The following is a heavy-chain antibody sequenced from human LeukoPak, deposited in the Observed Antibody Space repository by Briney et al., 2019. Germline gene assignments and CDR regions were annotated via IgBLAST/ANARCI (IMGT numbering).Heavy chain of an antibody. J-gene: IGHJ4*02. CDR1: GDSISSSSSY. V-gene: IGHV4-61*05. Sequence: SETLSLTCTVSGDSISSSSSYWGWIRQSPGKGLEWIGYIYHTGSTSYSPSLKSRVTISADTSQNQFSLKLSSVTAADTAVYYCASRKLGNDYWGQGTLVTVSS. CDR3: ASRKLGNDY. CDR2: IYHTGST. D-gene: IGHD7-27*01.